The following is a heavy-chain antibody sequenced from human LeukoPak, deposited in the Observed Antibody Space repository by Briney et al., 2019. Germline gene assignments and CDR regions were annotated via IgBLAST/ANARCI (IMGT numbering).Heavy chain of an antibody. V-gene: IGHV3-30*18. CDR2: ISYEGNNK. J-gene: IGHJ4*02. CDR1: GFTFSNYD. D-gene: IGHD4-17*01. CDR3: AKSVTSVTTASLDY. Sequence: GSSLRLSCAASGFTFSNYDMHWVRQAPGKGLEWVAVISYEGNNKYYADSVKGRFTISRDNSKNTLYVQMNSLRAEDTAVYYCAKSVTSVTTASLDYWGQGTLVTVSS.